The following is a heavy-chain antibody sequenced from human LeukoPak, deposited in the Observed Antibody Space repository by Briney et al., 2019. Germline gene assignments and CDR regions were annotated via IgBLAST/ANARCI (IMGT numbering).Heavy chain of an antibody. CDR2: ISYDGSNK. Sequence: GGSLRLSCAASGFTFSSYGMHWVRQAPGKGLEWVAVISYDGSNKYYADSVKGRFTISRDNSKNTLYLQMNSLRAEDTAVYYCARGVVGATWAFDIWGQGTMVTVSS. J-gene: IGHJ3*02. V-gene: IGHV3-30*03. CDR1: GFTFSSYG. CDR3: ARGVVGATWAFDI. D-gene: IGHD1-26*01.